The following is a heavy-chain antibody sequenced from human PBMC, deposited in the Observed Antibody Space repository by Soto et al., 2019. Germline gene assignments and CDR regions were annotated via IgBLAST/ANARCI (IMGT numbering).Heavy chain of an antibody. V-gene: IGHV1-69*04. D-gene: IGHD3-10*01. J-gene: IGHJ4*02. Sequence: SVNVSCKASGGTFSSYTISWVRQAPGQGLEWMGRIIPILGIANYAQKFQGRVTITADKSTSTAYMELSSLRSEDTAVYYCARDPGSDGSGVYDYWGQGTLVTVSS. CDR1: GGTFSSYT. CDR2: IIPILGIA. CDR3: ARDPGSDGSGVYDY.